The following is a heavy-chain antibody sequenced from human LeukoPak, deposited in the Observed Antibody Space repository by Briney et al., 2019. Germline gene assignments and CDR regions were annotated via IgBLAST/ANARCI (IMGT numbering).Heavy chain of an antibody. Sequence: ASVKVSCKASGYTFTSYDINWVRQATGQGLEWMGWMSPNSGNTGYAQKFQGRVTITRNTSISTAYMELSSLRSEDTAVYYCARGREVPAGNWFDPWGQGTLVTVSS. J-gene: IGHJ5*02. CDR1: GYTFTSYD. V-gene: IGHV1-8*03. D-gene: IGHD2-2*01. CDR3: ARGREVPAGNWFDP. CDR2: MSPNSGNT.